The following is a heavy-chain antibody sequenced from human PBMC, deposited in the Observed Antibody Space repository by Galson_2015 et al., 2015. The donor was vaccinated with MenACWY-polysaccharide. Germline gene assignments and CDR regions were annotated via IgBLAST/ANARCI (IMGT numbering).Heavy chain of an antibody. CDR3: AREYCSRTSCQTIDH. Sequence: SLRLSCAASGFTFSSYAMHWVRQAPGKGLEWVTIISYDGSNKYYADSVKGRFTSSRDNSKNTLYLQMNSLRAEDTAVYYCAREYCSRTSCQTIDHWGQGTLVTVSS. V-gene: IGHV3-30-3*01. J-gene: IGHJ4*02. D-gene: IGHD2-2*01. CDR2: ISYDGSNK. CDR1: GFTFSSYA.